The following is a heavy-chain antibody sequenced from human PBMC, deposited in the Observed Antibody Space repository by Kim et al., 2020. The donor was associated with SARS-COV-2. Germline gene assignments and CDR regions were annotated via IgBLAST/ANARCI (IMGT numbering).Heavy chain of an antibody. CDR2: INTNTGNP. D-gene: IGHD1-1*01. CDR3: ARDLSLSTDWRTKGFDY. J-gene: IGHJ4*02. Sequence: ASVKVSCKASGYTFTSYAMNWVRQAPGQGLEWMGWINTNTGNPTYAQGFTGRFVFSLDTSVSTAYLQISSLKAEDTAVYYCARDLSLSTDWRTKGFDYWGQGTLVTVSS. CDR1: GYTFTSYA. V-gene: IGHV7-4-1*02.